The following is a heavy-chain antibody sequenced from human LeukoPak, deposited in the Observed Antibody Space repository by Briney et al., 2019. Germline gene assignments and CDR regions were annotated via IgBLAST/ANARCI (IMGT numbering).Heavy chain of an antibody. J-gene: IGHJ4*02. CDR1: GYTFISYG. D-gene: IGHD2-15*01. Sequence: GASVKVSCKASGYTFISYGISWVRQAPGQGLEWMGWISAYNGNTNYAQKLQGRVTMTTDTSTSTAYMELRSLRSEDTAVYYCARGTGLLCSGGGCYRGGSFDYWGQGTLVTVSS. CDR3: ARGTGLLCSGGGCYRGGSFDY. V-gene: IGHV1-18*01. CDR2: ISAYNGNT.